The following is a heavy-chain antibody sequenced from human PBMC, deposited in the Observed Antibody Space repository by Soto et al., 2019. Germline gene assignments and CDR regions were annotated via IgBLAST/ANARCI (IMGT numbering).Heavy chain of an antibody. CDR2: ISDYNGNT. CDR3: AREGYYSVPDIYSPPRYYGMVV. J-gene: IGHJ6*02. D-gene: IGHD3-10*02. CDR1: GYSFTTYG. V-gene: IGHV1-18*01. Sequence: QVQLVQSGAGVKKPGASVKVSCKASGYSFTTYGISWVRQAPGQGLEWMGWISDYNGNTNYEKKFQGRFTMTTDTSTMIAYMGLKTVRLDHTSLYYCAREGYYSVPDIYSPPRYYGMVVLCQGTTVTIS.